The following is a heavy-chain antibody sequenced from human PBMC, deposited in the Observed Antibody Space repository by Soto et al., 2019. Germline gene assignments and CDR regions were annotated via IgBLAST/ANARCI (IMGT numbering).Heavy chain of an antibody. CDR3: ARDRRGPIFGVVTLYYYYYGMDV. CDR2: INPNSGGT. D-gene: IGHD3-3*01. CDR1: EYTFTGYY. Sequence: GASVKVSCKASEYTFTGYYMHWVRQAPGQGLEWMGWINPNSGGTNYAQKFQGWVTMTRDTSISTAYMELSRLRSDDTAVYYCARDRRGPIFGVVTLYYYYYGMDVWGQGTTVTVSS. J-gene: IGHJ6*02. V-gene: IGHV1-2*04.